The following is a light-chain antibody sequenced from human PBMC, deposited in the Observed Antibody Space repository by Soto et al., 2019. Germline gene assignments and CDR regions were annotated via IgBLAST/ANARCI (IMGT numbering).Light chain of an antibody. CDR1: QSVSSTY. CDR3: QQYGGSRWT. J-gene: IGKJ1*01. CDR2: GAS. V-gene: IGKV3-20*01. Sequence: EICLTQSPGTLSLSPGVRATLSCRASQSVSSTYLAWYQQKPGQAPRLLIYGASNRATGIPDRFSGSGSGTDFTLTISRLEPEDFAVYYCQQYGGSRWTFGQGTRVDI.